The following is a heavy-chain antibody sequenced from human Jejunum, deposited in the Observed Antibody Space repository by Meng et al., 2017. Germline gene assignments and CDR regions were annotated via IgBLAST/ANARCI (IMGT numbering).Heavy chain of an antibody. CDR3: AKDRSVRGVIDPQDS. V-gene: IGHV3-23*01. CDR1: GFIFSNYA. CDR2: ITSGGTI. D-gene: IGHD3-10*01. J-gene: IGHJ4*02. Sequence: GESLKISCAASGFIFSNYAMSWVRQAPGRGLEWVSIITSGGTIYYEDSVKGRFTISRDNLKSMLYLQMNSLRAEDTAIYYCAKDRSVRGVIDPQDSWGQGTLVTVSS.